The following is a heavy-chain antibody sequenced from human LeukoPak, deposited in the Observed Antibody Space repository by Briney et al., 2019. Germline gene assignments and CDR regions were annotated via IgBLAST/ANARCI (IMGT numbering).Heavy chain of an antibody. Sequence: VKVSCKASGGTFSSYAISWVRQAPGQGVEWMGGIIPVFGTANYAQKFQGRVAITTDESTSTSYMELSSRRSEDTAVYYCSSCGGSFLRNTSWFDPWGQGTLVTVSS. D-gene: IGHD2-15*01. V-gene: IGHV1-69*13. CDR2: IIPVFGTA. CDR1: GGTFSSYA. CDR3: SSCGGSFLRNTSWFDP. J-gene: IGHJ5*02.